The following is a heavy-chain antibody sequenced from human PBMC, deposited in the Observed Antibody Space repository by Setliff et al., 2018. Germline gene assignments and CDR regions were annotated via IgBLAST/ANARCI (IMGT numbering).Heavy chain of an antibody. CDR3: ARDHGAWELPSFQD. V-gene: IGHV4-39*07. J-gene: IGHJ1*01. Sequence: SETLSLTCTVSGGSISSSGYYWDWIRQPPGKGLEWIGSIIYSGSTYYNPSLKSRVTMSVDTSKNQFSLKLSSVTAADTAVYYCARDHGAWELPSFQDWGQGTLVTVSS. CDR2: IIYSGST. CDR1: GGSISSSGYY. D-gene: IGHD1-26*01.